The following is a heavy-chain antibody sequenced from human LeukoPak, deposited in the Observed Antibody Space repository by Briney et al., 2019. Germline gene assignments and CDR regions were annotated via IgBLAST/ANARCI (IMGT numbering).Heavy chain of an antibody. CDR2: IWNDGSNK. Sequence: QPGGSLRLSCAASGXTFSTYVIHWVRQAPGKGREWVALIWNDGSNKYYGDSVKDRFTISRDNSKNTLYLQMDSLRDEDTAVYYCARDRGYTYGHPLDYWGQGTLVTVSS. D-gene: IGHD5-18*01. CDR3: ARDRGYTYGHPLDY. J-gene: IGHJ4*02. CDR1: GXTFSTYV. V-gene: IGHV3-33*01.